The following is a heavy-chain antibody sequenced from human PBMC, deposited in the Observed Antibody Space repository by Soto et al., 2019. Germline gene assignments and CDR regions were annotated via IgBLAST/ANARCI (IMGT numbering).Heavy chain of an antibody. V-gene: IGHV1-69*06. CDR2: IIPIFGTA. J-gene: IGHJ6*02. CDR1: GGTFSSYA. D-gene: IGHD3-10*01. CDR3: ARARTSITMVRGVYYYGMDV. Sequence: SVKVTCKASGGTFSSYAISWVRQAPGQGLEWMGGIIPIFGTANYAQKFQGRVTITADKSTSTAYMELSSLRSEDTAVYYCARARTSITMVRGVYYYGMDVWGQGTTVTVSS.